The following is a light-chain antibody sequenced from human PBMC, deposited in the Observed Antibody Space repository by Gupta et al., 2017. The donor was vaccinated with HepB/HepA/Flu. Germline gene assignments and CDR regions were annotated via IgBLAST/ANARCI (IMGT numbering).Light chain of an antibody. CDR1: QSISSY. CDR2: DAS. V-gene: IGKV3-11*01. CDR3: QQRSNWPLHT. Sequence: EVVFTQSPVTLWLSPGERATLSCRASQSISSYLAWYQQKPGQAPRLLIYDASNRATGIPARFSGSGSGTDFTLTISSLEPEDFAVYYCQQRSNWPLHTFGGGTKVEIK. J-gene: IGKJ4*01.